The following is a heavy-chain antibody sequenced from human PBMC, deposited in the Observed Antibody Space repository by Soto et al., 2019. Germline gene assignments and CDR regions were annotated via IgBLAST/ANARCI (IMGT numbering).Heavy chain of an antibody. CDR1: GYSFTSYW. J-gene: IGHJ3*01. D-gene: IGHD3-3*01. Sequence: PGESLKISCKVSGYSFTSYWLSWVRQMPGKGLEWMGRIDPSGSYTNYSPSFQGHVTISVDKSIRTDYLQWSSLQASDSAIYYCARGQKTFGVANAFDVCGQGPVVTVSS. CDR3: ARGQKTFGVANAFDV. V-gene: IGHV5-10-1*01. CDR2: IDPSGSYT.